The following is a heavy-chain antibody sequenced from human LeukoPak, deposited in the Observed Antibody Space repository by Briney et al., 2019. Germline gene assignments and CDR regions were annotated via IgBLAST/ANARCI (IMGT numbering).Heavy chain of an antibody. Sequence: SETLSLTCTVYGGSFSGYYWSWIRQPPGKGLEWIGYIYHSGSTYYNPSLKSRVTVSVDRSKNQFSLKLSSVTAADTAVYYCARGATTVVNPYYFDYWGQGTLVTVSS. D-gene: IGHD4-23*01. V-gene: IGHV4-34*01. CDR3: ARGATTVVNPYYFDY. J-gene: IGHJ4*02. CDR2: IYHSGST. CDR1: GGSFSGYY.